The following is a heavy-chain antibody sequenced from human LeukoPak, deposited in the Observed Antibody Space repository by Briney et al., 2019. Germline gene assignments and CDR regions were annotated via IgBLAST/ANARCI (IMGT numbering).Heavy chain of an antibody. J-gene: IGHJ4*02. CDR2: ISGSGGRT. CDR1: GFTFSSYA. D-gene: IGHD1-26*01. CDR3: AKGARWELPLDY. Sequence: GGSLRLSCAASGFTFSSYAMSWVRQAPGKGLEWVSAISGSGGRTYYADSVKGRFTISRDNSMDTLYLQMNSLRADDTVVYYCAKGARWELPLDYWGQGTLVTVSS. V-gene: IGHV3-23*01.